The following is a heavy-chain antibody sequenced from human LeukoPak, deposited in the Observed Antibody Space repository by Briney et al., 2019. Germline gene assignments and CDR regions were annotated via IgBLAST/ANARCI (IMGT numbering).Heavy chain of an antibody. V-gene: IGHV3-23*01. CDR1: GFTSSSYS. CDR2: ISGSGGST. CDR3: ARSSGGSYTGGDY. D-gene: IGHD2-15*01. J-gene: IGHJ4*02. Sequence: GGSLRLSCAPSGFTSSSYSMSWVRQAPGKGLEWVSAISGSGGSTYYADSVKGRFTISRDNSKNTLYLQMNSLRAEDTAVYYCARSSGGSYTGGDYWGQGTLVTVSS.